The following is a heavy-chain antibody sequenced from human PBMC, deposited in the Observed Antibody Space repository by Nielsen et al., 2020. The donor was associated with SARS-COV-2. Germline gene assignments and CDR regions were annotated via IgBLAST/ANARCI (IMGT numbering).Heavy chain of an antibody. J-gene: IGHJ6*02. CDR3: ARGRLVAAGTDYYYYGMDV. Sequence: ASVKVSCKASGYTFTGYYMHWVRQAPGQGLEWMGRINPNSGGTNYAQKFQGRVTMTRDTSISTAYMELSRLRSDDTAVYYCARGRLVAAGTDYYYYGMDVWGQGTTVTVSS. V-gene: IGHV1-2*06. D-gene: IGHD6-13*01. CDR2: INPNSGGT. CDR1: GYTFTGYY.